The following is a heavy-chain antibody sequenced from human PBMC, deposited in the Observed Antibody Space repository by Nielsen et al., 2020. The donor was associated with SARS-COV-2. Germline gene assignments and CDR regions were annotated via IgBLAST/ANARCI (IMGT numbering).Heavy chain of an antibody. J-gene: IGHJ4*02. D-gene: IGHD6-13*01. V-gene: IGHV3-43*01. CDR1: GFTFDDYT. Sequence: GGSLRPSCAASGFTFDDYTMHWVRQAPGKGLEWVSLISWDGGSTYYADSVKGRFTISRDNSKNSLYLQMNSLRTEDTALYYCAKEGASSSWLNLDYWGQGTLVTVSS. CDR2: ISWDGGST. CDR3: AKEGASSSWLNLDY.